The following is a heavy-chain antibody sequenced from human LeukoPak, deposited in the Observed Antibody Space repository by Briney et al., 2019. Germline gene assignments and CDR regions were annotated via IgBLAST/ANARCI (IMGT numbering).Heavy chain of an antibody. Sequence: PSETLSLTCTVSGGSISSGSYYWSWIRQPAGKGLEWIGRIYTSGSTNYNPSLKIQVTISVDTSKNQFSLKLSSVTAADTAVYYCARRGYFDYWGQGTLVTVSS. J-gene: IGHJ4*02. CDR2: IYTSGST. CDR3: ARRGYFDY. V-gene: IGHV4-61*02. CDR1: GGSISSGSYY.